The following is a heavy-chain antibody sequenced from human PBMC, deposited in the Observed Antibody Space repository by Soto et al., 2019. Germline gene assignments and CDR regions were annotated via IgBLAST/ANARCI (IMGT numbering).Heavy chain of an antibody. CDR2: ISYDGSNK. J-gene: IGHJ4*02. CDR1: GFTFSSYA. D-gene: IGHD3-10*01. CDR3: ARGRGEYYFDY. Sequence: QVQLVESGGGVVQPGRSLRLSCAASGFTFSSYAMHWVRQAPGKGLEWVAVISYDGSNKYYADSVKGRFTISRDNSKNTLYLQMNSLRAEDTAVYYCARGRGEYYFDYWGQGTLVTVS. V-gene: IGHV3-30-3*01.